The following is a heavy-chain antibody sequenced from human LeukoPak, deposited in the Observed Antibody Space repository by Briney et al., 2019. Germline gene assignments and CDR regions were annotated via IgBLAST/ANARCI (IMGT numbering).Heavy chain of an antibody. CDR3: ARLPGELLRTYYYYYMDV. J-gene: IGHJ6*03. CDR2: IYYSGST. D-gene: IGHD1-26*01. V-gene: IGHV4-59*08. Sequence: SETLSLTCTVSGGSISSYYWSWIRQPPGKGLEWIGYIYYSGSTNYNPSLKSRGTISVDTSKNQFSLKLSSVTAADTAVYYCARLPGELLRTYYYYYMDVWGKGTTVTVSS. CDR1: GGSISSYY.